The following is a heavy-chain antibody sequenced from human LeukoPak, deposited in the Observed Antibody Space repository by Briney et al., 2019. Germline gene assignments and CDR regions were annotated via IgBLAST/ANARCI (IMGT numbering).Heavy chain of an antibody. CDR3: ARDIGYYDSSGYYY. D-gene: IGHD3-22*01. J-gene: IGHJ4*02. Sequence: ASVKVSCKASGGTFSSYAISWVRQAPGQGLEWMGVIIPIFGTANYAQKFQGRVTITTDESTSTAYMELSSLRSEDTAVYYCARDIGYYDSSGYYYWGQGTLVTVSS. CDR1: GGTFSSYA. V-gene: IGHV1-69*05. CDR2: IIPIFGTA.